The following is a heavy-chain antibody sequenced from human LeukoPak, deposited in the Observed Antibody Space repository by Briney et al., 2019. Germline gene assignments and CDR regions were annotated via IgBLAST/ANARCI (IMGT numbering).Heavy chain of an antibody. D-gene: IGHD6-19*01. Sequence: TSETLSLTCAVSGYSISSGYYWGWIRQPPGKGLEWIGSIYHSGSTYYNPSLKSRVTISVDTSKNQFSLKLSSVTATDTAVYYCAIGPGYSSGWYLYWGQGTLVTVPS. CDR1: GYSISSGYY. V-gene: IGHV4-38-2*01. CDR3: AIGPGYSSGWYLY. CDR2: IYHSGST. J-gene: IGHJ4*02.